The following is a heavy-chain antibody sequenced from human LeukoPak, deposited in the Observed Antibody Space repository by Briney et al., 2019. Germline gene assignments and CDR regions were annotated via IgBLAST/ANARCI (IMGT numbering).Heavy chain of an antibody. CDR2: INHSGST. CDR1: GGSFSGYY. CDR3: ARRGERSTSRSCFAP. Sequence: PSEALSLTCAVYGGSFSGYYWSWIRQPPGKGLEWIGEINHSGSTNYNPSLKSRVTISVDTSKNQFSLKLSSVTAADTAVYYCARRGERSTSRSCFAPGGKGPLATVSS. J-gene: IGHJ5*02. V-gene: IGHV4-34*01. D-gene: IGHD2-2*01.